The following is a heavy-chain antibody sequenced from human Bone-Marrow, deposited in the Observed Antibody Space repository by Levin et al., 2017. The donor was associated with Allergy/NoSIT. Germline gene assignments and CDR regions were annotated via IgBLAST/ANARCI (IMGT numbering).Heavy chain of an antibody. CDR2: WYHSGNT. CDR3: AREAYCSSAGCYNWFDP. J-gene: IGHJ5*02. Sequence: GSLRLSCAVSGYSINSGYFWGWVRQPPGKGLEWIGSWYHSGNTPYNPSLKSRVTISVDTSRNHFSLRLSSVTAADTAVYYCAREAYCSSAGCYNWFDPWGQGILVTVSS. V-gene: IGHV4-38-2*02. CDR1: GYSINSGYF. D-gene: IGHD2-2*01.